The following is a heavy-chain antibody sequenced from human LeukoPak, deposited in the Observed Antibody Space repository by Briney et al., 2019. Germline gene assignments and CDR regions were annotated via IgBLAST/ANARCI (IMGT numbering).Heavy chain of an antibody. V-gene: IGHV3-66*01. CDR3: AELGITMIGGV. CDR2: IYSGGST. D-gene: IGHD3-10*02. Sequence: GGSLRLSCAASGFTVSSNYMSWVRQAPGEGLEWVSVIYSGGSTYYADSVKGRFTISRDNSKNTLYLQMNSLRAEDTAVYYCAELGITMIGGVWGKGTTVTISS. CDR1: GFTVSSNY. J-gene: IGHJ6*04.